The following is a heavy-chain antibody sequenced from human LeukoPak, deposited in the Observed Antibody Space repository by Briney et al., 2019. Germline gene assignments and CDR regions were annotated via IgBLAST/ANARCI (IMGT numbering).Heavy chain of an antibody. CDR1: GFRISDYY. D-gene: IGHD6-13*01. Sequence: PGGSLRLSCAATGFRISDYYMSWIRQAPGKGLEWVSYISSTSSYANYADSVKGRFTISRDNAKNSLYLQMNSLRAEDTAVYYCARDRGIAAAGTIHWLDPWGQGTLVTVSS. CDR2: ISSTSSYA. J-gene: IGHJ5*02. V-gene: IGHV3-11*06. CDR3: ARDRGIAAAGTIHWLDP.